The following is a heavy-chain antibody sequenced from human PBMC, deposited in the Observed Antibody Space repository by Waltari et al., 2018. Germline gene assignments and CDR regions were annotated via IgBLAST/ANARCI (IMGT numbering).Heavy chain of an antibody. V-gene: IGHV3-30*02. J-gene: IGHJ4*02. D-gene: IGHD4-17*01. Sequence: QVQLVESGGGVVQPGGSLRLSCAASGFTFSSYGMHWVRQAPGKGLEWLAFIRYEGSNKYYADSVKGRFTISRDNSKNTLYLQMNSLRAEDTAVYYCATFFGDYGDYWGQGTLVTVSS. CDR2: IRYEGSNK. CDR1: GFTFSSYG. CDR3: ATFFGDYGDY.